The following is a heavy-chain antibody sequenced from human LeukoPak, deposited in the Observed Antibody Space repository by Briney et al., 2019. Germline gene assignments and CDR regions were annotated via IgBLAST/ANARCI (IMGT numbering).Heavy chain of an antibody. CDR3: ARVVLGRRWLQTSYYYGMDV. J-gene: IGHJ6*02. V-gene: IGHV1-69*13. Sequence: SVKVSCRASGGTFSSYAISWVRQAPGQGLEWMGGIIPIFGTANYAQKFQGRVTITADESTSTAYLELSSLTSEDTAVYYCARVVLGRRWLQTSYYYGMDVWGQGTTVTVSS. D-gene: IGHD5-24*01. CDR1: GGTFSSYA. CDR2: IIPIFGTA.